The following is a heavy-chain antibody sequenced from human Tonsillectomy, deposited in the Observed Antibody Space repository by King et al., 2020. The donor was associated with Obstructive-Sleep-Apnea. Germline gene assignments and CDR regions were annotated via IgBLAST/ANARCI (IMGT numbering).Heavy chain of an antibody. D-gene: IGHD5-18*01. J-gene: IGHJ4*02. Sequence: QLQESGPGLVKPSETLSLTCTVSVGSISSSSYWGWIRQPPGNGLEWIGHIYYSGSTYYNPSLKSRVTISVDTSKNQFSLWLNSVTAADTAVYYCARSDRDIAMGLFDYWGQGTLVTVSS. V-gene: IGHV4-39*07. CDR2: IYYSGST. CDR1: VGSISSSSY. CDR3: ARSDRDIAMGLFDY.